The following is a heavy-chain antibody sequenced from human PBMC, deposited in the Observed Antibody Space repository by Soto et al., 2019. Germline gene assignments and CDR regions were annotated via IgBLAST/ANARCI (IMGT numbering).Heavy chain of an antibody. CDR1: GFMFSRSG. Sequence: GGSLRLSCAASGFMFSRSGMTWVRQAPGMRLESVAGIGGSGRNTDYADSVKGRFTISRDNSKNTLFLQMNSLRDEDTAIYYCAKDGLSDSPSAIDYWGQGTRVTVSS. V-gene: IGHV3-23*01. CDR2: IGGSGRNT. D-gene: IGHD6-13*01. CDR3: AKDGLSDSPSAIDY. J-gene: IGHJ4*02.